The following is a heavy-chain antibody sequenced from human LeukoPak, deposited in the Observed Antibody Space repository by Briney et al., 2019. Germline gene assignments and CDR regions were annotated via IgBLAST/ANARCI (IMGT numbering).Heavy chain of an antibody. V-gene: IGHV4-59*12. CDR2: IYYSGST. J-gene: IGHJ6*02. Sequence: SETLSLTCTVSGGSISSYYWSWIRQPPGKGLEWIGYIYYSGSTNYNPSLKSRVTISVDTSKNQFSLKLSSVTAADTAVYYCARDYIILYGMDVWGQGTTVTVSS. CDR1: GGSISSYY. CDR3: ARDYIILYGMDV.